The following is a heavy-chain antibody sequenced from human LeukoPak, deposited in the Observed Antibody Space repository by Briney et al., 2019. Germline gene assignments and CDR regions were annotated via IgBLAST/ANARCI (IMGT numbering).Heavy chain of an antibody. Sequence: GESLKISCKGSGYSFTSYWIGWARQMPGKGLEWMGIIYPGDSDTRYSPSFQGQVTISADKSISTAYLQWSSLKASDTAMYYCARQEGSGGYSSSWYYFDYWGQGTLVTVSS. V-gene: IGHV5-51*01. D-gene: IGHD6-13*01. CDR2: IYPGDSDT. CDR3: ARQEGSGGYSSSWYYFDY. CDR1: GYSFTSYW. J-gene: IGHJ4*02.